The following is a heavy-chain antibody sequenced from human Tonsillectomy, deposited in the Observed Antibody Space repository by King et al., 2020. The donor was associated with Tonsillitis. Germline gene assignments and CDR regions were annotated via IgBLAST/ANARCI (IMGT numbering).Heavy chain of an antibody. V-gene: IGHV3-74*01. J-gene: IGHJ3*02. Sequence: VQLVESGGGLVQPGGSLRLSCAGSGFTFRDYWMHWVRQAPGKGLVWFSGINSDGGSIIYADSVKGRITITRDIAKNTLYLQMNGLRAEETAVYYCARVTTGAFDIWGQGTMVTVSS. CDR3: ARVTTGAFDI. CDR1: GFTFRDYW. D-gene: IGHD4-17*01. CDR2: INSDGGSI.